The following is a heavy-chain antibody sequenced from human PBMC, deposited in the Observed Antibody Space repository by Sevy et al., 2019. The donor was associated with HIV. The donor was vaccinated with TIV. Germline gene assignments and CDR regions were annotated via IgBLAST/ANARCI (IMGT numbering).Heavy chain of an antibody. Sequence: GGSLRLSCAASGFTFSSYSMNWVRQAPGKGLEWVSSISTSSSYIYYADSVKGRFTISRDNAKNSLYLQMNSLRAEDTAVYYCARDEVGGSYGGFDYWGQGTLVTVSS. CDR1: GFTFSSYS. V-gene: IGHV3-21*01. CDR2: ISTSSSYI. J-gene: IGHJ4*02. CDR3: ARDEVGGSYGGFDY. D-gene: IGHD1-26*01.